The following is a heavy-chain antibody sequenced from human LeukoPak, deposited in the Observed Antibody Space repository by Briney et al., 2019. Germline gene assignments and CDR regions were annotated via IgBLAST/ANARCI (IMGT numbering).Heavy chain of an antibody. CDR1: GFTFSSYG. CDR2: ISYDGSNK. CDR3: AKAISHYGSSSVVNGGGFDY. V-gene: IGHV3-30*18. J-gene: IGHJ4*02. Sequence: GGSLRLSCAASGFTFSSYGMHWVRQAPGKGLERVAVISYDGSNKYYADSVKGRFTISRDNSENTLYLQMNSLRIEDTAVYYCAKAISHYGSSSVVNGGGFDYWGQGTLVTVSS. D-gene: IGHD4-23*01.